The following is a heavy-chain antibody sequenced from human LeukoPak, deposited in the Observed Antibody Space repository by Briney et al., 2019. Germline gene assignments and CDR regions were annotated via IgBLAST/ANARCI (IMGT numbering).Heavy chain of an antibody. D-gene: IGHD4-17*01. CDR2: IRYDGSNK. CDR3: AKDLEAPTVTTVPLC. V-gene: IGHV3-30*02. Sequence: GGSLRLSCAASGFTFSSYVMHWVRQAPGKGLEGVAFIRYDGSNKYYADSVKGRFTISRDNSKNTLYLQMNSLRAEDTAVYYCAKDLEAPTVTTVPLCGGQGTLVTVPS. J-gene: IGHJ4*02. CDR1: GFTFSSYV.